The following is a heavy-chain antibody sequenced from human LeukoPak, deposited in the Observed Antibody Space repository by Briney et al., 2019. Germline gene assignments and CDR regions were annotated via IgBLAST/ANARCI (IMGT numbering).Heavy chain of an antibody. V-gene: IGHV1-2*02. J-gene: IGHJ4*02. CDR2: IDPNSGGT. Sequence: ASVKVSCKASGYTFIDYYIHWVRQAPGQGLEWMRWIDPNSGGTNYAQKFQGRVTMTRDTSISTAYMELSRLRSDDTAVYYCATLGDSSGYYLRDYWGQGTLVTVSS. CDR1: GYTFIDYY. CDR3: ATLGDSSGYYLRDY. D-gene: IGHD3-22*01.